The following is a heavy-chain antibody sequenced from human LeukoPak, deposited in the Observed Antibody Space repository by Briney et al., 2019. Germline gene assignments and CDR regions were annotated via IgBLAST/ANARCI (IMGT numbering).Heavy chain of an antibody. Sequence: RPSETLSLTCTVSGGSISSYYWSWIRQPPGKGLEWIGYIYYSGSTNYNPSLKSRVTISVDTSKNQFSLKLSSVTAADTAVYYCVSMTTVTHNWFDPWGQGTLVTVSS. V-gene: IGHV4-59*01. CDR1: GGSISSYY. D-gene: IGHD4-17*01. J-gene: IGHJ5*02. CDR2: IYYSGST. CDR3: VSMTTVTHNWFDP.